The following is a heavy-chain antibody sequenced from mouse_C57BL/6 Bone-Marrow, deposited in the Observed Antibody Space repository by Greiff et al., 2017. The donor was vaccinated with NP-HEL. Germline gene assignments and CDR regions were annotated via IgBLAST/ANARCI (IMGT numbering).Heavy chain of an antibody. CDR3: ARTYGAWFAY. Sequence: VKLMESGAELARPGASVKLFCKASGYTFTSYGISWVKQRTGQGLEWIGEIYPRSGNTYYNEKFKGKATLTADKSSSTAYMELRSLTSEDSAVYFCARTYGAWFAYWGQGTLVTVSA. V-gene: IGHV1-81*01. D-gene: IGHD1-1*01. J-gene: IGHJ3*01. CDR2: IYPRSGNT. CDR1: GYTFTSYG.